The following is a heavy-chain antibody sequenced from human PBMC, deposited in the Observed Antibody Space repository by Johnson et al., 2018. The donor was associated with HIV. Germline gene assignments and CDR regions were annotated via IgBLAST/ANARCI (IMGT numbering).Heavy chain of an antibody. J-gene: IGHJ3*02. Sequence: QVQLVESGGGVVQPGRSLRLSCAASGFTFSSYAMHWVRQAPGKGLEWVAVISYDGSNQYYEASVKGRFTISRDNSMNTLYLQMNSLRAEDTAVYYCARDPSGGWEPGSTFDIWDQGTMVTVSS. D-gene: IGHD1-26*01. CDR1: GFTFSSYA. V-gene: IGHV3-30-3*01. CDR3: ARDPSGGWEPGSTFDI. CDR2: ISYDGSNQ.